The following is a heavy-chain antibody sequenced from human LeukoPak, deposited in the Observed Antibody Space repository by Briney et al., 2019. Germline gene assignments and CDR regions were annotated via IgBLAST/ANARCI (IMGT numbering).Heavy chain of an antibody. CDR1: GYTFTGYY. J-gene: IGHJ4*02. CDR3: ARVLRRGGGSCYGY. Sequence: ASVKVSCTASGYTFTGYYMHWVRQAPGQGLEWMGWINPNSGGTNYAQKFQGRVTMTRDTSISTAYMELSRLRSDDTAVYYCARVLRRGGGSCYGYWGQGTLVTVSS. D-gene: IGHD2-15*01. V-gene: IGHV1-2*02. CDR2: INPNSGGT.